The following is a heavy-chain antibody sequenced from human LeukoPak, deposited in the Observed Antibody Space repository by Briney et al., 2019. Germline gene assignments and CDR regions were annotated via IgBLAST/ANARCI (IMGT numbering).Heavy chain of an antibody. D-gene: IGHD2-15*01. CDR3: ARDSWVELPSLSIYYYYYYMDV. Sequence: SETLSLTCTVSGGSISSGSYYWSWIRQPAGKGLEWIGRIYTSGSTNYNPSLKSRVTISVDTSKNQFSLKLSSVTAADTAVYYCARDSWVELPSLSIYYYYYYMDVWGKGTTVTVSS. CDR2: IYTSGST. CDR1: GGSISSGSYY. V-gene: IGHV4-61*02. J-gene: IGHJ6*03.